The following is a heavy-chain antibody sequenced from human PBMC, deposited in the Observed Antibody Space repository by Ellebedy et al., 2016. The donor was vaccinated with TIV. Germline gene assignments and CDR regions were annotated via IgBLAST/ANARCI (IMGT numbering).Heavy chain of an antibody. D-gene: IGHD4/OR15-4a*01. CDR2: ISGSGSTI. Sequence: GESLKISCAVSGFTSTDYYMSWIRQAPGKGLEWIAYISGSGSTIYYASSVRGRFTVSRDSAKNSLLLEMNSLRAEDSGVYHCARDGESDYGIDLWGRGTLVTVSS. J-gene: IGHJ5*02. CDR1: GFTSTDYY. CDR3: ARDGESDYGIDL. V-gene: IGHV3-11*01.